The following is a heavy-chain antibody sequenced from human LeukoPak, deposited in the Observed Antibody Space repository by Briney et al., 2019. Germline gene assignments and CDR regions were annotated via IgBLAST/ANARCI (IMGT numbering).Heavy chain of an antibody. Sequence: ASVKVSCKASGYTFISYGISWVRQAPGQGLEWMGWVSAYADDTNYVQKFQGRVTMTTDTSTSTAYMELRSLRFDDTAVYYCAKDCIGCHGFDYWGQGTLVTVSS. CDR2: VSAYADDT. CDR1: GYTFISYG. CDR3: AKDCIGCHGFDY. J-gene: IGHJ4*02. V-gene: IGHV1-18*01. D-gene: IGHD2-15*01.